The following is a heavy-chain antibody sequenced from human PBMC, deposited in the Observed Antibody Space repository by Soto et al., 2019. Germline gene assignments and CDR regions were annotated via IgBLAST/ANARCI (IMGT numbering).Heavy chain of an antibody. D-gene: IGHD1-26*01. CDR2: IYYSGST. Sequence: PSETLSLTCTVSGGSISSYYWSWIRQPPGKGLEWIGYIYYSGSTNYNPSLKSRVTISVDTAKNQFSLKLGSVTAADTPVYYCARLGGSGSLRPRASFDYWGQGTVVTVSS. J-gene: IGHJ4*02. V-gene: IGHV4-59*01. CDR1: GGSISSYY. CDR3: ARLGGSGSLRPRASFDY.